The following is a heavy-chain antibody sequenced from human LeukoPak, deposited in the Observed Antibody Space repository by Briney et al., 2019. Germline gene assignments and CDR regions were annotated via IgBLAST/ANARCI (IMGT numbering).Heavy chain of an antibody. CDR2: MNPNSGNT. V-gene: IGHV1-8*01. CDR1: GYTFTSYD. D-gene: IGHD3-22*01. Sequence: ASAKVSCKASGYTFTSYDINWVRQATGQGLEWMGWMNPNSGNTGYAQKFQGRVTMTRNTSISTAYMELSSLRSEDTAVYYCARGRSYYDSSGYFYYFDYWGQGTLVTVSS. CDR3: ARGRSYYDSSGYFYYFDY. J-gene: IGHJ4*02.